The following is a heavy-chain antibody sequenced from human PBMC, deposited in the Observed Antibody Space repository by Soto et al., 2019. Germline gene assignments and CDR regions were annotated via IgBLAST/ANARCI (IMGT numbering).Heavy chain of an antibody. CDR2: ISAYNGNT. Sequence: ASVKVSCKASGYTFTSYGISWVRQAPGQGLEWMGWISAYNGNTNYAQKLQGRVTMTTDTSASTAYMELRSLRSDDTAVYYCARDLDGYDFWSGSYYYGMDVWGQGTTVTVSS. V-gene: IGHV1-18*01. CDR3: ARDLDGYDFWSGSYYYGMDV. D-gene: IGHD3-3*01. CDR1: GYTFTSYG. J-gene: IGHJ6*02.